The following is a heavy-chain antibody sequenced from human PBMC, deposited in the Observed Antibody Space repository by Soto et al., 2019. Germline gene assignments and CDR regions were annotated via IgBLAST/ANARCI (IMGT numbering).Heavy chain of an antibody. D-gene: IGHD2-8*01. CDR1: GFSFSDSD. Sequence: EVKLVESGGGLVKPGGSLTLSCAASGFSFSDSDMGWARKAPGKGLEWVGRIKTKVDGETTDYAAPVEGRFTISRDDSKNTVYLQMNSLKTEDTAVYFCTTVRLYINYYFDHWRQGTLVTVFS. V-gene: IGHV3-15*05. J-gene: IGHJ4*02. CDR3: TTVRLYINYYFDH. CDR2: IKTKVDGETT.